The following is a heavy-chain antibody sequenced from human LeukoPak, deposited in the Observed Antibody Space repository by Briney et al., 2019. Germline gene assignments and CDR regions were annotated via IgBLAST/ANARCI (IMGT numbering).Heavy chain of an antibody. CDR2: LHYSGST. CDR3: ARGLTRIVQNAFDI. V-gene: IGHV4-31*03. J-gene: IGHJ3*02. Sequence: PSETLSLTCSVSGGSFSSGGYYWSWIRQSPGKGPEWIGYLHYSGSTYYNPSLRSRLTFSVDTSKNQFSLDLSSVTAADTAVYYCARGLTRIVQNAFDIWGQGTMVTVSS. D-gene: IGHD3-22*01. CDR1: GGSFSSGGYY.